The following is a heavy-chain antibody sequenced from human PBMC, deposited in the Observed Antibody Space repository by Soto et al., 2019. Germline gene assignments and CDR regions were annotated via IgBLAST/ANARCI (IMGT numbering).Heavy chain of an antibody. Sequence: ASVKVSCKASGYTFTSYDINWVRQATGQGLEWMGWMNPNSGNTGYAQKFQGRVTMTRNTSISTAYMELSSLRSEDTAVYYCASSFNLRAAIGYWGQGTLVTVSS. D-gene: IGHD2-2*02. CDR1: GYTFTSYD. J-gene: IGHJ4*02. V-gene: IGHV1-8*01. CDR2: MNPNSGNT. CDR3: ASSFNLRAAIGY.